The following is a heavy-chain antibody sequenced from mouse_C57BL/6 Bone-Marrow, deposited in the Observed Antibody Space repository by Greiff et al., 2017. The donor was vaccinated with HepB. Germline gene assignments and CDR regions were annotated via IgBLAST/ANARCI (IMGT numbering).Heavy chain of an antibody. Sequence: QVQLKQPGAELVKPGASVKMSCKASGYTFTSYWITWVKQRPGQGLEWIGDIYPGSGSTNYNEKFKSKATLTVDTSSSTAYMQLSSLTSEDSAVYYCARGRCDGTKGYFDYWGQGTTLTVSS. CDR2: IYPGSGST. V-gene: IGHV1-55*01. J-gene: IGHJ2*01. D-gene: IGHD2-3*01. CDR1: GYTFTSYW. CDR3: ARGRCDGTKGYFDY.